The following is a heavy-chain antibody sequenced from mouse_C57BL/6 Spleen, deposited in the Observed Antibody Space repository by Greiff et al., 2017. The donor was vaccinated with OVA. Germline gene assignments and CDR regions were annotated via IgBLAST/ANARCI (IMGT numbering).Heavy chain of an antibody. Sequence: VQLQQPGAELVKPGASVKMSCKASGYTFTSYWITWVKQRPGQGLEWIGDIYPGSGSTNYNEKFKSKATLTVDTSSSTAYMQLSSLTSEDSAVYYCAREGYGYDRGFAYWGQGTLVTVSA. CDR3: AREGYGYDRGFAY. D-gene: IGHD2-2*01. J-gene: IGHJ3*01. V-gene: IGHV1-55*01. CDR1: GYTFTSYW. CDR2: IYPGSGST.